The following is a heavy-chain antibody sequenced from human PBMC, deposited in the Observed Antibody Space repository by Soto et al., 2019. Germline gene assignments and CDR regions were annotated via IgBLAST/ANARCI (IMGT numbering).Heavy chain of an antibody. CDR2: INPSNGNT. CDR3: AWFEGYDGSGSYIHYNWFDP. J-gene: IGHJ5*02. Sequence: ASVKVSCKASGYTFTSYGISWVRQATGQGLEWMGRINPSNGNTNYAQKLQGRVTMTRDTSTSTVYMELSRLRSEDTAVYYCAWFEGYDGSGSYIHYNWFDPWGQGTLVTVSS. D-gene: IGHD3-10*01. CDR1: GYTFTSYG. V-gene: IGHV1-18*01.